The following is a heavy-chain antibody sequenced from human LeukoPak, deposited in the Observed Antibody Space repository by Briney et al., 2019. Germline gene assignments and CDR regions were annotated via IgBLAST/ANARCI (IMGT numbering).Heavy chain of an antibody. CDR3: ITGFSAAAHDGY. CDR2: ITSKAAGETT. Sequence: GESLRLSCAASVFTFGDAWMSWVRQAPGKGLEWVGRITSKAAGETTVYVAPVKGRFSISRDDSMNTLYLQMNSLKTEDTAVYYCITGFSAAAHDGYWGQGTLVTVSS. J-gene: IGHJ4*02. V-gene: IGHV3-15*01. CDR1: VFTFGDAW. D-gene: IGHD2-15*01.